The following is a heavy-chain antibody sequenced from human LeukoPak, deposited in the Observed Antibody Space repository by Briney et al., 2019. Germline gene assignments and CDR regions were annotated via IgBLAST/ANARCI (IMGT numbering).Heavy chain of an antibody. CDR3: AKLIQIVGASDDDY. CDR1: GFTFTSHA. D-gene: IGHD1-26*01. J-gene: IGHJ4*02. V-gene: IGHV3-23*01. Sequence: GGSLRLSCAASGFTFTSHAMSWVRQAPEKGLEWVSSTSDSGDSTYYADSVKGRFTIPRDNSKKTLYLQMNSLRAEDTAIYYCAKLIQIVGASDDDYWGQGTLVTVSS. CDR2: TSDSGDST.